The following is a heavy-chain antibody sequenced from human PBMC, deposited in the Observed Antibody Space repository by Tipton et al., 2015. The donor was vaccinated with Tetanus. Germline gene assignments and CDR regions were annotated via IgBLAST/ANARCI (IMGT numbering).Heavy chain of an antibody. CDR3: ARARRPRGEARRVYRAPLWYFGL. Sequence: TLSLTCSVSGASISDYYWSWIRQPAGKGLEYLGHIYSGGGTYYNPPLKSRVPISVDTSKNQFSLKLSSGTAAGTAVYYCARARRPRGEARRVYRAPLWYFGLWGRGTLVTVSS. CDR1: GASISDYY. D-gene: IGHD3-10*01. CDR2: IYSGGGT. J-gene: IGHJ2*01. V-gene: IGHV4-4*07.